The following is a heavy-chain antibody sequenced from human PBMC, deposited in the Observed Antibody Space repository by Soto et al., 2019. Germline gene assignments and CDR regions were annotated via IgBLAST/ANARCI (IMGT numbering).Heavy chain of an antibody. V-gene: IGHV3-23*01. CDR1: GFTINTYA. J-gene: IGHJ4*02. CDR2: LGRGGDT. Sequence: EVQLLESGGCLVQPGGSLRLSFAASGFTINTYAMTWVRQAPGKGLEWVSSLGRGGDTYYADSVKGRFTISRDNSKSTLYLQMNSLRADDTAVYYCVKGGWGNYCDYWGQGTVVTVSS. CDR3: VKGGWGNYCDY. D-gene: IGHD3-16*01.